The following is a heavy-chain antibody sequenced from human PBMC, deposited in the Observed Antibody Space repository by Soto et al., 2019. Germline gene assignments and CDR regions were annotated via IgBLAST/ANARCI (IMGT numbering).Heavy chain of an antibody. CDR1: GFTFSSYG. J-gene: IGHJ6*02. D-gene: IGHD3-3*01. CDR2: IWYDGSNK. CDR3: ARDRYDFWSGSEHYGMDV. V-gene: IGHV3-33*01. Sequence: GGSLRLSCAASGFTFSSYGMHWVRQAPGKGLEWVAVIWYDGSNKYYGDSVKGRFTISRDNSKNTLYLQMNSLRAEDTAVYYCARDRYDFWSGSEHYGMDVWGQGTTVTVSS.